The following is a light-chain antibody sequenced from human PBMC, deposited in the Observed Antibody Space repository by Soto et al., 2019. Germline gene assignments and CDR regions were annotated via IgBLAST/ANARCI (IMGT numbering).Light chain of an antibody. CDR2: EVS. CDR3: SSYTSSSTPYYV. V-gene: IGLV2-14*01. CDR1: SSDVGGYNY. Sequence: QSALTQPRSVSGSPGQSVTISCTGTSSDVGGYNYVSWYQQHPGKAPKLMIYEVSNRPSGVSNRFSGSKSGNTASLTISGLQAEDEADYYCSSYTSSSTPYYVFGTGTKVTVL. J-gene: IGLJ1*01.